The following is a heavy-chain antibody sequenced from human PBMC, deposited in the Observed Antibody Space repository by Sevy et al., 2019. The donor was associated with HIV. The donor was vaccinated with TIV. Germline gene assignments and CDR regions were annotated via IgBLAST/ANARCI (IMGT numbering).Heavy chain of an antibody. J-gene: IGHJ4*02. CDR2: INHSGST. CDR3: ARGGPSSGYYLGLRTPFDY. CDR1: GGSFSGYY. D-gene: IGHD3-22*01. Sequence: SETLSLTCAVYGGSFSGYYWSWIRQPPGKGLEWIGEINHSGSTNYNPSLKSRVTISVDTSKNQFSLKLSFVTAADTAVYYCARGGPSSGYYLGLRTPFDYWGQGTLVTVSS. V-gene: IGHV4-34*01.